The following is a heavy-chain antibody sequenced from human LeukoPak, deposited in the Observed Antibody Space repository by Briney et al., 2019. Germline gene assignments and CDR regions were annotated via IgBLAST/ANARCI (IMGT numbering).Heavy chain of an antibody. J-gene: IGHJ6*03. CDR1: GGSISSYY. V-gene: IGHV4-4*07. CDR2: IYTTGST. Sequence: SETLSLTCTVSGGSISSYYWSWIRQPAGKGLEWIGRIYTTGSTNNNPSLKSRVTMSVDTSKNQFPLKLSSVTAADTAVYYCARETRGYCSSTSCYSYYYMDVWGKGTTVTVSS. D-gene: IGHD2-2*02. CDR3: ARETRGYCSSTSCYSYYYMDV.